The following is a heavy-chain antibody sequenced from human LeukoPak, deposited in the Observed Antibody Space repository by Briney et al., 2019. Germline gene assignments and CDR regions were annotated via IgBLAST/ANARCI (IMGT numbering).Heavy chain of an antibody. D-gene: IGHD3-9*01. J-gene: IGHJ6*04. CDR3: AREQILTGYYSYYGMDV. CDR1: GGTFSSYA. Sequence: ASVKVSCKASGGTFSSYAISWVRQAPGQGLEWMGGIIPIFGTANYAQKFQGRVTITADKSTSTAYMELSSLRSEDTAVYYCAREQILTGYYSYYGMDVWGKGTTATVSS. V-gene: IGHV1-69*06. CDR2: IIPIFGTA.